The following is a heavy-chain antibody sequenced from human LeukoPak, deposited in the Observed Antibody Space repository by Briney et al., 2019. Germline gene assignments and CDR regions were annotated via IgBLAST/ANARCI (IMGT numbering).Heavy chain of an antibody. CDR2: IYPGVTDT. CDR3: ARPLNAGGVMTTVSY. D-gene: IGHD4-11*01. V-gene: IGHV5-51*01. J-gene: IGHJ4*02. Sequence: GGSLKISCEGSGFSFSSYWIGWVRQMAGKGVEWIGMIYPGVTDTRYSPSFQGQVTISADKSISTAYLQWSSLKASDTAMYYCARPLNAGGVMTTVSYWGQGTLVTVSS. CDR1: GFSFSSYW.